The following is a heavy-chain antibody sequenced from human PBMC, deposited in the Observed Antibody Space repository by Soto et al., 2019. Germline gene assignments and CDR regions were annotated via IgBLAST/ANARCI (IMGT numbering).Heavy chain of an antibody. D-gene: IGHD2-15*01. CDR1: GGSISSGGYS. V-gene: IGHV4-30-2*01. J-gene: IGHJ4*02. CDR3: ARGQVVAAQH. CDR2: IYHSGST. Sequence: QLQLQESGSGLVKPSQTLSLTCAVSGGSISSGGYSWSGIRQPPGKGLEWIGYIYHSGSTNYNPSLQSRVNISVDRSKNQFSLKLSSVTAADTAVYYCARGQVVAAQHWCQGTLVTVSS.